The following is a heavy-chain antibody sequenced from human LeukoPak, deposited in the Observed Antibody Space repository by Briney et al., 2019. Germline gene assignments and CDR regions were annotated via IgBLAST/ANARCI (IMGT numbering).Heavy chain of an antibody. Sequence: ASVKVSCKASGETFTVYYMDGVRQAPGQGLEWMGWINANSGGTDYAQKFQDRVTMTRDTSISTAYMELSRLRSDDTAVYYCARDRHGGNSFDYWGRGTLVTVSS. CDR2: INANSGGT. CDR3: ARDRHGGNSFDY. D-gene: IGHD4-23*01. CDR1: GETFTVYY. V-gene: IGHV1-2*02. J-gene: IGHJ5*01.